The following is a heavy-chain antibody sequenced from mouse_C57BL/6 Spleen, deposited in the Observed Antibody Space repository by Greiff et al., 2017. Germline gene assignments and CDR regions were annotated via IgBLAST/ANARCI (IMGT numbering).Heavy chain of an antibody. CDR3: ASAYYSNPWFAY. J-gene: IGHJ3*01. CDR2: IWSGGST. D-gene: IGHD2-5*01. CDR1: GFSLTSYG. V-gene: IGHV2-2*01. Sequence: QVQLQQSGPGLVQPSQSLSITCTVSGFSLTSYGVHWVRQSPGKGLEWLGVIWSGGSTDYNAAFISRLSISKDNSKSQVFFKMNSLQADDTAIYYCASAYYSNPWFAYWGQGTLVTVSA.